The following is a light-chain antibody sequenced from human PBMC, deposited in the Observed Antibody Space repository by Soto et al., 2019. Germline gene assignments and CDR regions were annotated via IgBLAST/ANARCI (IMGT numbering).Light chain of an antibody. CDR1: SSDVGGYNY. V-gene: IGLV2-8*01. CDR3: SSYAGSNNLI. J-gene: IGLJ2*01. Sequence: QSVLTQPPSASGSPGQSVTISCTGTSSDVGGYNYVSWYLQHPVKAPKIMIYEVSKRPSGVPDRFSGSKSGNTASLTVSGLQAEDEGDYYCSSYAGSNNLIFGGGTKLTVL. CDR2: EVS.